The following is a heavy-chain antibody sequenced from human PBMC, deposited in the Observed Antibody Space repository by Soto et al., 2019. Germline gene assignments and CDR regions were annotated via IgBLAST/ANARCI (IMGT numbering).Heavy chain of an antibody. CDR1: GYTFTSYY. D-gene: IGHD2-21*01. CDR3: ARVVDCGGDCYDWFDP. CDR2: INPSGGST. J-gene: IGHJ5*02. V-gene: IGHV1-46*03. Sequence: SVKGACKASGYTFTSYYMHWVRHAPGQGLEWMGIINPSGGSTSYAQKYQGRVTMTRDTSTSTVYMELSSLRSEDTAVYYCARVVDCGGDCYDWFDPWGQGTLVTVSS.